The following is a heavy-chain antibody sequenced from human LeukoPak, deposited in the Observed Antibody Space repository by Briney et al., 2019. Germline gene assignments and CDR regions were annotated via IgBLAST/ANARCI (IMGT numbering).Heavy chain of an antibody. D-gene: IGHD1-14*01. CDR1: GYSFTGYY. Sequence: ASVKVSCKASGYSFTGYYIHWVRQAPGQGLEWMGWINPNSGGTNHAQKFQGRVTMTRDTSISTAYMELSRLRSDDTAVYYCARRPRISRYFDYWGQGTLVTVSS. CDR3: ARRPRISRYFDY. V-gene: IGHV1-2*02. CDR2: INPNSGGT. J-gene: IGHJ4*02.